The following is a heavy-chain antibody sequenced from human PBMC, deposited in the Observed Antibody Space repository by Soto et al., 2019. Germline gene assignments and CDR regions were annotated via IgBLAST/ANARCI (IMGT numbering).Heavy chain of an antibody. J-gene: IGHJ4*02. CDR3: ARVAHHYDFWSGYYIFDY. Sequence: PSETLSLTCTVSGGSISSGGYYWSWIRQHPGKGLEWIGYIYYSGSTYYNPSLKSRVTISVDTSKNQFSLKLSSVTAADTAVYYCARVAHHYDFWSGYYIFDYWGPGTLVTVSS. D-gene: IGHD3-3*01. CDR2: IYYSGST. CDR1: GGSISSGGYY. V-gene: IGHV4-31*03.